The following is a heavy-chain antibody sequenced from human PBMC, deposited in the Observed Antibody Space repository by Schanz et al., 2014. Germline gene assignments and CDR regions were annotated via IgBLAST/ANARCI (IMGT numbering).Heavy chain of an antibody. CDR3: ASADYTNYXDS. J-gene: IGHJ4*02. CDR2: ISYDGRSK. CDR1: GFKFSIYA. V-gene: IGHV3-30*04. D-gene: IGHD4-4*01. Sequence: QVQLVDSGGGVVQPGRSLRLSCAASGFKFSIYAMHWVRQAPGKGLEWVAVISYDGRSKDYADSVKGRFTISRDNSKNPVFLQMNSLRGEDTAVYYCASADYTNYXDSWGQGTLXXVSS.